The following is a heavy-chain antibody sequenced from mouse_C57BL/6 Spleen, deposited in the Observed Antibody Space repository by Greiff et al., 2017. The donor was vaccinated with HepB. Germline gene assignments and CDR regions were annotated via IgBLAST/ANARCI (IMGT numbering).Heavy chain of an antibody. CDR3: ARKTTVVATEGAMDY. Sequence: EVQLQQSGPVLVKPGASVKMSCKASGYTFTDYYMNWVKQSHGKSLEWIGVINPYNGGTSYNQKFKGKATLTVDKSSSTAYMELNSLTSEDSAVYYCARKTTVVATEGAMDYWGQGTSVTVSS. CDR2: INPYNGGT. J-gene: IGHJ4*01. V-gene: IGHV1-19*01. D-gene: IGHD1-1*01. CDR1: GYTFTDYY.